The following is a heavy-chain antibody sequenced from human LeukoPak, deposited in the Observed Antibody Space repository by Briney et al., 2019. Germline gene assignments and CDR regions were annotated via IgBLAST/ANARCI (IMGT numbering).Heavy chain of an antibody. Sequence: GGSLRLSCAASGFTFNKHGMHWVRQAPGKGLEWFSFIRNDGNDKYYADSVKGRFTISRDNSKNTLYLQMNSLRAEDTAVYYCAKARGYGDYGVSYYYYMDVWGKGTTVTVSS. CDR1: GFTFNKHG. J-gene: IGHJ6*03. CDR2: IRNDGNDK. V-gene: IGHV3-30*02. CDR3: AKARGYGDYGVSYYYYMDV. D-gene: IGHD4-17*01.